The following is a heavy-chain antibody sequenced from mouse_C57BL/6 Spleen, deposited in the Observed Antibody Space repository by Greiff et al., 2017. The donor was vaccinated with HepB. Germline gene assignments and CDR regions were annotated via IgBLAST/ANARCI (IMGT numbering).Heavy chain of an antibody. CDR3: ARRATMVTHFDY. CDR2: IDPSDSYT. CDR1: GYTFTSYW. J-gene: IGHJ2*01. V-gene: IGHV1-50*01. Sequence: VKLQQPGAELVKPGASVKLSCKASGYTFTSYWMQWVKQRPGQGLEWIGEIDPSDSYTNYNQKFKGKATLTVDTSASTAYMQLSSLTSEDSAGYYCARRATMVTHFDYWGQGTTLTVSS. D-gene: IGHD2-2*01.